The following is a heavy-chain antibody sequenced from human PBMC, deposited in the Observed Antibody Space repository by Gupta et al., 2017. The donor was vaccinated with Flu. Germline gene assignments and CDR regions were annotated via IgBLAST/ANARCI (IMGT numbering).Heavy chain of an antibody. V-gene: IGHV4-34*01. J-gene: IGHJ5*02. CDR2: INHGGST. CDR1: GGSFSGYY. D-gene: IGHD3-3*01. Sequence: QVQLQQWGAGLFKPSETVSLTCVVYGGSFSGYYWSWLRQPPGKGLEWIGEINHGGSTMYNPSLKSRVTISIDTSKNQFSLKLSSVTAADTAVYYCARGRGIMTIFGVVITWFDPWGQGTLVTVSS. CDR3: ARGRGIMTIFGVVITWFDP.